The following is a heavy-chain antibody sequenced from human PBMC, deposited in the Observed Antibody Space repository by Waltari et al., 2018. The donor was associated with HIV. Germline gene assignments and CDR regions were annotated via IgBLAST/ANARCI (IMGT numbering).Heavy chain of an antibody. D-gene: IGHD6-19*01. CDR1: GLPFSSYS. J-gene: IGHJ4*02. V-gene: IGHV3-23*01. CDR2: IRGSGGST. Sequence: EVQLLESGGDWVQPGGSLRLSCAASGLPFSSYSMTWVRQGPGKGLEWVSAIRGSGGSTYYADSVKGRCTISRDNSKNTLFLQMNSLRAEDTALYYCAKGFSGWSTFDSWGQGTLVTVSS. CDR3: AKGFSGWSTFDS.